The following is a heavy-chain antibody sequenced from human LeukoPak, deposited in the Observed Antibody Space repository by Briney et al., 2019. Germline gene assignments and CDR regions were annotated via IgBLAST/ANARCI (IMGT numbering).Heavy chain of an antibody. J-gene: IGHJ4*02. CDR2: IYYSGST. D-gene: IGHD6-13*01. CDR3: AREAAGTGVDY. CDR1: GGSISSYY. Sequence: SETLSLTCTVSGGSISSYYWSWIRQPPGKGLEWIGYIYYSGSTYYNPSLKSRVTISVDTSKNQFSLKLSSVTAADTAVYYCAREAAGTGVDYWGQGTLVTVSS. V-gene: IGHV4-59*12.